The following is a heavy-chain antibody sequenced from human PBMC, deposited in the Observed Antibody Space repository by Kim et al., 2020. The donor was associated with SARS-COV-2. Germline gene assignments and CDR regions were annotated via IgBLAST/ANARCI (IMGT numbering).Heavy chain of an antibody. V-gene: IGHV3-7*01. J-gene: IGHJ4*02. CDR2: IKQDGSEK. D-gene: IGHD3-3*01. Sequence: GGSLRLSCAASGFTFSSYWMSWVSQAPGKGLEWVANIKQDGSEKYYVDSVKGRFTISRDNAKNSLYLQMNSLRAEDTAVYYCARVPLNKERFLEWLLSTYYFDYWGQGTLVTVSS. CDR1: GFTFSSYW. CDR3: ARVPLNKERFLEWLLSTYYFDY.